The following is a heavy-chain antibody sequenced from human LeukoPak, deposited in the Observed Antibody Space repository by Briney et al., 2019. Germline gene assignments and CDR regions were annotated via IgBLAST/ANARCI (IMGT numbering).Heavy chain of an antibody. V-gene: IGHV1-2*02. CDR1: GYTFTDHY. Sequence: ASVKVSCRASGYTFTDHYMHWVRQAPGQGLEWMGWINPNTGGTNYAQMFQGRVTMTRDTSISAAYLELTGLRSDDTAVYFCARKGGPRVNAFDIWGQGTMVTVSS. CDR3: ARKGGPRVNAFDI. J-gene: IGHJ3*02. CDR2: INPNTGGT. D-gene: IGHD1-14*01.